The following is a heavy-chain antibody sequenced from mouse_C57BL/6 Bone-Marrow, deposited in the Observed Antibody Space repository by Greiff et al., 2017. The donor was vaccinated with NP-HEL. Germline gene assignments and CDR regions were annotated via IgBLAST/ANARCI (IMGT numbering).Heavy chain of an antibody. CDR2: IDPETGGT. Sequence: VNVVESGAELVRPGASVTLSCKASGYTFTDYEMHWVKQTPVHGLEWIGAIDPETGGTAYNQKFKGKAILTADKSSSTAYMELRSLTSEDSAVYYCTRWDGSDYWGKGTTLTVSS. D-gene: IGHD1-1*01. J-gene: IGHJ2*01. CDR3: TRWDGSDY. CDR1: GYTFTDYE. V-gene: IGHV1-15*01.